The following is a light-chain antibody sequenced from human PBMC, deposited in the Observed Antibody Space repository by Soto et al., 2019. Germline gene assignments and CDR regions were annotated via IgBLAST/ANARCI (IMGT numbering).Light chain of an antibody. V-gene: IGLV2-14*01. CDR3: SSYTSKSSLI. J-gene: IGLJ2*01. Sequence: QSVLTQPAAVSGSPGQSITICCAGTMRDVGAYNLVSWYQQHPGRAPQLIIYEVRNRPSGISFRFSGSKSGNTASLTISGLQAEDEADYYCSSYTSKSSLIFGGGTKVTVL. CDR2: EVR. CDR1: MRDVGAYNL.